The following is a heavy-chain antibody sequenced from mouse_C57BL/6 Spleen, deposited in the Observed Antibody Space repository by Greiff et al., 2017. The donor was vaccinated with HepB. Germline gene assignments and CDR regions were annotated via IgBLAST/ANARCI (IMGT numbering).Heavy chain of an antibody. J-gene: IGHJ1*03. V-gene: IGHV1-55*01. D-gene: IGHD1-1*01. Sequence: QVQLQQPGAELVKPGASVKMSCKASGYTFTSYWITWVKQRPGQGLEWIGDIYPGSGSTNYNEKFKSKATLTVDTSPSTAYMQLSSLTSEDSAVYYCARRYGSSWNWYFDVWGTGTTVTVSS. CDR3: ARRYGSSWNWYFDV. CDR2: IYPGSGST. CDR1: GYTFTSYW.